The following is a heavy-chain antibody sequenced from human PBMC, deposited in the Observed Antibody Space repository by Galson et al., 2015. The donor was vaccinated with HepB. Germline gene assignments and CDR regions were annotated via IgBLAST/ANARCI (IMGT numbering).Heavy chain of an antibody. Sequence: WIGYIYYSGSTNYNPSLKSRVTISVDTSKNQFSLKLSSVTAADTAVYYCAREREYCTNGVCYTAFDYWGQGTLVTVSS. CDR2: IYYSGST. CDR3: AREREYCTNGVCYTAFDY. J-gene: IGHJ4*02. D-gene: IGHD2-8*01. V-gene: IGHV4-59*01.